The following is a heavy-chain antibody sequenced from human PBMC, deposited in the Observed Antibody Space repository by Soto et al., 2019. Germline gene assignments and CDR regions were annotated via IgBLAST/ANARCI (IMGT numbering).Heavy chain of an antibody. D-gene: IGHD6-13*01. V-gene: IGHV1-46*01. CDR2: INSSGGHT. CDR3: ARDRLAAGADDLDN. CDR1: GYTFTRHY. Sequence: QMQLVQSGAEEKKPGASVKVSCKASGYTFTRHYIHWVRQAPGQGLEWMGIINSSGGHTYYAQKFKGRVALISDTSASTVYMELSSLRSEVTDVYYCARDRLAAGADDLDNWGQGTMVTVSS. J-gene: IGHJ3*02.